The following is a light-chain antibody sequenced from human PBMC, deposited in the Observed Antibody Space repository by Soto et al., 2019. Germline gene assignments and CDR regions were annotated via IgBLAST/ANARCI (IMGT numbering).Light chain of an antibody. J-gene: IGKJ4*01. V-gene: IGKV3-15*01. Sequence: EIVMTQSPATLSVSPGERATLSCRASQSVSSNLAWYQQKPGQAPRLLIYGASTRATGIPARFSGSGSGTEFTLTISSLQSEDFAVYYCQQYNNWPITFGGATKVDIK. CDR3: QQYNNWPIT. CDR2: GAS. CDR1: QSVSSN.